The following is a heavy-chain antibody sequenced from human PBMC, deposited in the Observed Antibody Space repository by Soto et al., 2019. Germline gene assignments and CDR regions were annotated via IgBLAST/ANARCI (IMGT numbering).Heavy chain of an antibody. CDR1: GFTFSSYS. Sequence: EVQLVESGGGLVKPGGSLRLSCAASGFTFSSYSMNWVRQAPGKGLEWVSSISSSSSYIYYADSVKGRFTISRDNAKNSLYLQMNSLRAEHTAVYYCARYYDFWSGRLNAFDIWGQGTMVTVSS. CDR2: ISSSSSYI. V-gene: IGHV3-21*01. J-gene: IGHJ3*02. D-gene: IGHD3-3*01. CDR3: ARYYDFWSGRLNAFDI.